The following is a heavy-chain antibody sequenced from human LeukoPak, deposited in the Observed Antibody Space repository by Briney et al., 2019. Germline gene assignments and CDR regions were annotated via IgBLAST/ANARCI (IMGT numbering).Heavy chain of an antibody. Sequence: GGSLRLSCAASGFTFSSYGMHWVRQAPGKGLELVAVISYDGSNKYYADSVKGRFTISRDNSKNTLYLQMSSLRAEDTAVYYCAKARSRYSSGWYSFDYWGQGTLVTVSS. J-gene: IGHJ4*02. D-gene: IGHD6-19*01. CDR2: ISYDGSNK. CDR3: AKARSRYSSGWYSFDY. CDR1: GFTFSSYG. V-gene: IGHV3-30*18.